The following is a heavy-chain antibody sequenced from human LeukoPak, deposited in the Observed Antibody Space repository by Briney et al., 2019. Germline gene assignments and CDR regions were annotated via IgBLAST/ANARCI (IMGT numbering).Heavy chain of an antibody. CDR1: GFTFSTYS. D-gene: IGHD3-22*01. CDR2: ISYSSSAI. J-gene: IGHJ4*02. V-gene: IGHV3-48*01. CDR3: ARDSYGSSGYYYVSDY. Sequence: LAGGSLRLSCAASGFTFSTYSMNWVRQAPGKGLEWVSYISYSSSAIYYADSVKGRFTISRDNGRNSLYLRMNSWGVKSRAVYYCARDSYGSSGYYYVSDYWGQGTLVTVSS.